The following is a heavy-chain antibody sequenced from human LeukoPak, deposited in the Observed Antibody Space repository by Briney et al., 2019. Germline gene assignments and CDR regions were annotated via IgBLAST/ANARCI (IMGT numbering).Heavy chain of an antibody. CDR3: ARAEEWELLIDY. CDR1: GGSISSYY. J-gene: IGHJ4*02. Sequence: PSETLSLTCTVSGGSISSYYWSWIRQPPGKGLEWIGYIYYSGSTNYNPSLKSRVTISVDTSKNQFSLKLSSVTAADTAVYYCARAEEWELLIDYWGQGTLVTVSS. CDR2: IYYSGST. V-gene: IGHV4-59*08. D-gene: IGHD1-26*01.